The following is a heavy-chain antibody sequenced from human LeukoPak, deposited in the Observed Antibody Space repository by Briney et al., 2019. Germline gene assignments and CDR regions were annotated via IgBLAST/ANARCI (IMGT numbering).Heavy chain of an antibody. CDR3: ARHGYDILTGYLNWFDP. J-gene: IGHJ5*02. CDR1: GGTFSDYS. V-gene: IGHV4-34*01. Sequence: PSETLSLTCAVYGGTFSDYSWSWIRQPPGKGLEWIGEINHSGGTNNNPSLMSRVIMSVDTSKNQFSLKVSSVTAADTAVYYCARHGYDILTGYLNWFDPWGQGTLVTVSS. CDR2: INHSGGT. D-gene: IGHD3-9*01.